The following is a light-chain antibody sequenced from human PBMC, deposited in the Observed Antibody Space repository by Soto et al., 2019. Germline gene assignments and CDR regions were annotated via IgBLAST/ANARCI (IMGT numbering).Light chain of an antibody. CDR3: QQRRNWPRFT. CDR1: QSVSPSS. CDR2: GAS. J-gene: IGKJ3*01. Sequence: EILLTQSPGTLSLSPGERATLSCRASQSVSPSSLAWYQQRPGQSPRLLIYGASSRATGIPDRFSGRGSGTDFTLIISRLEPEDFAVYYCQQRRNWPRFTFGPGTKVDIK. V-gene: IGKV3D-20*02.